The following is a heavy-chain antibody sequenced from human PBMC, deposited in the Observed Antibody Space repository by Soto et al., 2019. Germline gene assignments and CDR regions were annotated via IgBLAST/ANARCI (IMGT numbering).Heavy chain of an antibody. CDR2: IYYSGST. J-gene: IGHJ4*02. CDR3: ARSRARPYFDY. CDR1: GGSISSYY. V-gene: IGHV4-59*01. D-gene: IGHD6-6*01. Sequence: PSETLSLTXTVSGGSISSYYWSWIRQPPGKGLEWIGYIYYSGSTNYNPSLKSRVTISVDTSKNQFSLKLSSVTAADPAVYYCARSRARPYFDYWGQGTLVTVSS.